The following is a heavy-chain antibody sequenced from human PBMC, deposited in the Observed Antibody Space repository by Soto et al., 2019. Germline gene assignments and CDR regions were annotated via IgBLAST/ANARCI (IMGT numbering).Heavy chain of an antibody. CDR1: GFTFSSYW. J-gene: IGHJ4*02. D-gene: IGHD1-26*01. Sequence: EVQLVESGGGLVQPGGSLRLSCAASGFTFSSYWMHWVRQVPGKGLVWVSHIDSDGNSTTYADSVKGRFTISRDNAKKTVYLQMNSLRAEDTAVYYCVRDDVGVGIDYWGLGTLVPVSS. CDR3: VRDDVGVGIDY. CDR2: IDSDGNST. V-gene: IGHV3-74*03.